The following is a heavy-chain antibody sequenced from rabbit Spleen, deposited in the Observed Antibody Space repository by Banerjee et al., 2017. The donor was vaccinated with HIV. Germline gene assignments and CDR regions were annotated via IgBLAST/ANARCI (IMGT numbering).Heavy chain of an antibody. J-gene: IGHJ6*01. V-gene: IGHV1S40*01. Sequence: QSLEESGGGLVKPEGSLTLTCTASGFSFSIDYFPCWVRQAPGKGLEWIACIDTGSSGFTYFATWAEGRFTISKTSSTTVTLEMTRLTAADTATYFCARDTASSFSSYGMDLWGPGTLVTVS. D-gene: IGHD8-1*01. CDR3: ARDTASSFSSYGMDL. CDR2: IDTGSSGFT. CDR1: GFSFSIDYF.